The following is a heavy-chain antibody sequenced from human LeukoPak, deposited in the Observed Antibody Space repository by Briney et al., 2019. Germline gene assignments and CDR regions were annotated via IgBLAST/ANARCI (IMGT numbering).Heavy chain of an antibody. D-gene: IGHD3-16*01. Sequence: SETLSLTCTVSGGSISSSSYYWGWIRQPPGEGLEWIGSIYYSGGTYYNPSLKSRVTISVDTSKNQFSLKLSSVTAADTAVYYCAGSFWASYYFDYWGQGTLVTVSS. CDR2: IYYSGGT. CDR3: AGSFWASYYFDY. CDR1: GGSISSSSYY. V-gene: IGHV4-39*07. J-gene: IGHJ4*02.